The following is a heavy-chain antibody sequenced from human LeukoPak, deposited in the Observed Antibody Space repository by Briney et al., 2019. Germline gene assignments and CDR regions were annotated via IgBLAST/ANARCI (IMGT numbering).Heavy chain of an antibody. Sequence: PSETLSLTCTVSGGSISSYYWSWIRQPPGKGLEWIGYIYYSGSTNYNPSLKSRVTISVDTSKNQFSLKLSSVTAADTAVYYCARGTYCSGGSCYSRYNWFDPWGQGTLVTVSS. V-gene: IGHV4-59*01. CDR3: ARGTYCSGGSCYSRYNWFDP. J-gene: IGHJ5*02. CDR1: GGSISSYY. D-gene: IGHD2-15*01. CDR2: IYYSGST.